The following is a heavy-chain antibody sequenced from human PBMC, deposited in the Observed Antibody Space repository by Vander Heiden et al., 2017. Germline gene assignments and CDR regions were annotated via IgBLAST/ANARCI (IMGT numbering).Heavy chain of an antibody. Sequence: EVQLVESGGGLVKPGGSLQLSCAASGFTISGSAMHWVRQASGKGLEWVGRIRSKANSYATAYAASVKGRFTISRDDSKNTAYLQMYSLKTEDTAVYYCTRILYGDYPSNWFDPWGQGTLVTVSS. V-gene: IGHV3-73*01. CDR3: TRILYGDYPSNWFDP. CDR2: IRSKANSYAT. J-gene: IGHJ5*02. CDR1: GFTISGSA. D-gene: IGHD4-17*01.